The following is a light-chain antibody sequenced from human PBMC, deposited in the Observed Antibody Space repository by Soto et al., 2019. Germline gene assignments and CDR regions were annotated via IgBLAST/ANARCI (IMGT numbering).Light chain of an antibody. J-gene: IGLJ1*01. Sequence: QSVLTQPASVSGSPGQSITISCTGTSSDVGGYDYVSWYQQHPGKAPKLMVYDVSTRPSWVSNRFSGSKSGITASLTISGLQAEDEADYYCTSYTSDSTYVFGTGTKVTVL. CDR2: DVS. CDR1: SSDVGGYDY. V-gene: IGLV2-14*01. CDR3: TSYTSDSTYV.